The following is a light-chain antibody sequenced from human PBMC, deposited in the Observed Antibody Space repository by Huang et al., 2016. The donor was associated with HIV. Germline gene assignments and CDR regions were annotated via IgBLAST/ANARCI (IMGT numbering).Light chain of an antibody. CDR2: GAS. J-gene: IGKJ1*01. CDR1: QSVSSSD. Sequence: EIVLTQSPGTLSLSPGERATLSCRASQSVSSSDLAWYQQKPGQAPRLLFYGASSRATGIPERFSGCGSGTDFTLTISRLEPEDFAVYYCQQYDSSPWTFGQGTKVEIK. CDR3: QQYDSSPWT. V-gene: IGKV3-20*01.